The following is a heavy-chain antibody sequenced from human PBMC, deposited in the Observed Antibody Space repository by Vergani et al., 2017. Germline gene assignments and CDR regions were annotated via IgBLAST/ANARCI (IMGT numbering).Heavy chain of an antibody. V-gene: IGHV1-18*04. CDR2: ISAYNGNT. D-gene: IGHD3-9*01. J-gene: IGHJ4*02. CDR3: ARVAYDILTGYYGGYYFDY. CDR1: GYTFTSYG. Sequence: QVQLVQSGAEVKKPGASVKVSCKASGYTFTSYGISWVRQAPGQGLEWMGWISAYNGNTNYAQKLQGRVTMTTDTSTSTAYMELRSLRSDDTAVYYCARVAYDILTGYYGGYYFDYWGQGTLVTVSS.